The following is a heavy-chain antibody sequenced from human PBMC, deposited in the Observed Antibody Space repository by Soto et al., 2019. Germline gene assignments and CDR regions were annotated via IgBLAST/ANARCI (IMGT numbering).Heavy chain of an antibody. CDR3: AGGYCSGGSCYGDYYYYGMDV. Sequence: GSLRLSCAASGFTFSSYEMNWARQAPGKGLEWVSYISSSGSTIYYADSVKGRFTISRDNAKNSLYLQMNSLRAEDTAVYYCAGGYCSGGSCYGDYYYYGMDVWGQGTTVTVSS. D-gene: IGHD2-15*01. CDR2: ISSSGSTI. CDR1: GFTFSSYE. J-gene: IGHJ6*02. V-gene: IGHV3-48*03.